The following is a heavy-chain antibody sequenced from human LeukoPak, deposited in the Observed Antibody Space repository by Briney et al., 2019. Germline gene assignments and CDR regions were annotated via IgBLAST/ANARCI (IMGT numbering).Heavy chain of an antibody. CDR2: IKPGDSVT. Sequence: ASVKVSCKASGYTLTTYVTRWVRQAPGHGLEWIAIIKPGDSVTGYTQTLKGRFTMTRDMSTTTVYMEMTSLRSDDTAVYYCARDRKSEIGGAIAGHYMDVWGKGTTVTVSS. J-gene: IGHJ6*03. CDR1: GYTLTTYV. CDR3: ARDRKSEIGGAIAGHYMDV. D-gene: IGHD3-16*02. V-gene: IGHV1-46*01.